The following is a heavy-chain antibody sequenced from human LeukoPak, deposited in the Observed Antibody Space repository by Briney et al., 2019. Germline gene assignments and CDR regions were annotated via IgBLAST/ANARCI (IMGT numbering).Heavy chain of an antibody. J-gene: IGHJ3*02. CDR1: TYTLTELS. V-gene: IGHV1-24*01. Sequence: ASVKVSCKVSTYTLTELSIHWVRQAPGKGLEWMGGFDPEHGETIYAQKFQGRVIMTEDTSTDTAYMELSGLRSEDTAVYYCARTTVTTSDDAFDIWGQGTMVTVSS. CDR2: FDPEHGET. CDR3: ARTTVTTSDDAFDI. D-gene: IGHD4-17*01.